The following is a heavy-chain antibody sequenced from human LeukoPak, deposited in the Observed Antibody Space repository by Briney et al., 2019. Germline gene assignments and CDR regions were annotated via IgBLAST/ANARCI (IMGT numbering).Heavy chain of an antibody. J-gene: IGHJ5*02. CDR1: GGSFSGYY. CDR3: AGEGRSGSYYSWFDP. CDR2: INHSGST. Sequence: SETLSLTCAVYGGSFSGYYWSWLRQPPGKGLEWIGEINHSGSTNYNPSLKSRVTISVDTSKNQFSLKLSSVTAADTAVYYCAGEGRSGSYYSWFDPWGQGTLVTVSS. V-gene: IGHV4-34*01. D-gene: IGHD3-10*01.